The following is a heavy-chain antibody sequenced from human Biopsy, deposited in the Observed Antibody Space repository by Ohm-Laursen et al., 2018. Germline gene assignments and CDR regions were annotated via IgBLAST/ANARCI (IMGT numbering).Heavy chain of an antibody. Sequence: PPGTLSLTCTVSGDSVTKYYWSWIRQPPGKGLEWIGHIYYSVMTNYNPSLQSRVSISVDTSRNQVSLTLSSVTAADTAVYYCARDSGILNYGNFKYYHYYGMDVWGQGTLVTVS. V-gene: IGHV4-59*02. CDR2: IYYSVMT. CDR3: ARDSGILNYGNFKYYHYYGMDV. D-gene: IGHD4-11*01. CDR1: GDSVTKYY. J-gene: IGHJ6*02.